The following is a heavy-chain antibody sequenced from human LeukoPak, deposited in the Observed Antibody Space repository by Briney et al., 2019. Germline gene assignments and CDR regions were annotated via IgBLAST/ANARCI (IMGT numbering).Heavy chain of an antibody. Sequence: GGSLRLSCAASGFTFSSNYMSWVRQAPGKGLEWVSVIYSGGRTYYADSVKGRFTISRDNSKNTLYLQMNSLRAEDTAVYYCAKVMITLVTPYYYGMDVWGQGTTVTVSS. CDR1: GFTFSSNY. CDR3: AKVMITLVTPYYYGMDV. CDR2: IYSGGRT. D-gene: IGHD3-9*01. V-gene: IGHV3-53*01. J-gene: IGHJ6*02.